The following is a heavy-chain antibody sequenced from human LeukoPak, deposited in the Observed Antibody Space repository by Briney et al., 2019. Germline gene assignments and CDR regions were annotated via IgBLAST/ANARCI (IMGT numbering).Heavy chain of an antibody. CDR3: AREGGDYHGSGSYIDY. D-gene: IGHD3-10*01. V-gene: IGHV4-34*01. Sequence: SETLSLTCAVYGGSFSGYYWSWIRQPPGKGLEWIGEINHSGSTNYNPSLKSRVTISVDTSKNQFSLKLSSVTAADTAVYYCAREGGDYHGSGSYIDYWGQGTLVTVSS. CDR1: GGSFSGYY. J-gene: IGHJ4*02. CDR2: INHSGST.